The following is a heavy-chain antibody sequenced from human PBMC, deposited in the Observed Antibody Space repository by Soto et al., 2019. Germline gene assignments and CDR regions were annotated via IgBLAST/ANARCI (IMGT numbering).Heavy chain of an antibody. Sequence: QVQLVESGGGVVQPGRSLRLSCAASGFTFSSYGMHWVRQAPGKGLEWVAVISYDGSNKYYADSVKGRFTISRDNSKNTLYLQMNSLRAEATAVYYCAKVIPSPYYYRQAFDIWGQGTMVTVSS. D-gene: IGHD3-10*01. CDR2: ISYDGSNK. J-gene: IGHJ3*02. CDR1: GFTFSSYG. CDR3: AKVIPSPYYYRQAFDI. V-gene: IGHV3-30*18.